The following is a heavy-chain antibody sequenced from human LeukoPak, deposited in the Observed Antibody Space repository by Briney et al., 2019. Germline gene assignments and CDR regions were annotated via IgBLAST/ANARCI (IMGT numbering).Heavy chain of an antibody. V-gene: IGHV3-9*01. J-gene: IGHJ3*02. CDR1: GFNFDDYA. D-gene: IGHD5-18*01. CDR3: AKDSLQYTYGSRDAFDI. CDR2: INWNSGSI. Sequence: GGSLRLSCAASGFNFDDYAMHWVRQAPGKGLEWVSSINWNSGSIGYADSVKGRFTISRDNAKNSLYLQMNSLRTEDTALYYCAKDSLQYTYGSRDAFDIWGQGTMVTVSS.